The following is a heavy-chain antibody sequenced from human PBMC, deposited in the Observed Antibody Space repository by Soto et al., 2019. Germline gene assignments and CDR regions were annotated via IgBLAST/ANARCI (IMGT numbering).Heavy chain of an antibody. V-gene: IGHV3-11*01. CDR2: ISSSGSTI. J-gene: IGHJ5*02. Sequence: GGSLRLSCAASGFTFSDYYMSWIRQAPGKGLEWVSYISSSGSTIYYADSVKGRFTISRDNAKNSLYLQMNSLRAEDTAVYYCARVGDIVVVVAATPDPHKNWFDPWGQGTLVTVSS. D-gene: IGHD2-15*01. CDR3: ARVGDIVVVVAATPDPHKNWFDP. CDR1: GFTFSDYY.